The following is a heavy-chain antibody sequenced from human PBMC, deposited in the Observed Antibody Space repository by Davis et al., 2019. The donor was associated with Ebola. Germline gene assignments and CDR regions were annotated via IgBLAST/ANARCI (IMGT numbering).Heavy chain of an antibody. CDR1: GFTFSSYS. CDR2: ISSSSSYI. Sequence: GESLKISCAASGFTFSSYSMNWVRQAPGKGLEWVLSISSSSSYIYYADSVKGRFTISRDNAKNSLYLQMNSLRAEDTAVYYCAREPQPTYYYDSSSEGASDIWGQGTMVTVSS. J-gene: IGHJ3*02. V-gene: IGHV3-21*04. CDR3: AREPQPTYYYDSSSEGASDI. D-gene: IGHD3-22*01.